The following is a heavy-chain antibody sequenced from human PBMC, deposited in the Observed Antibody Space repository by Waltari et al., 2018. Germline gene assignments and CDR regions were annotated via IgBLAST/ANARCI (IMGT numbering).Heavy chain of an antibody. CDR1: GYTFTGYY. V-gene: IGHV1-2*02. CDR2: INPNSGGT. CDR3: ARDDYYDSSGYLPFDY. J-gene: IGHJ4*02. Sequence: QVQLVQSGAEVKKPGASVKVSCKASGYTFTGYYMHWVRQAPGQGLEWMGWINPNSGGTNYAQKFQGRGTMTRDTSISTAYMELSRLRSDDTAVYYCARDDYYDSSGYLPFDYWGQGTLVTVSS. D-gene: IGHD3-22*01.